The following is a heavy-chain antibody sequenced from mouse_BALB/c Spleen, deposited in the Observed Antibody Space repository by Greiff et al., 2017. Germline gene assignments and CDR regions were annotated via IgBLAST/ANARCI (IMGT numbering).Heavy chain of an antibody. CDR3: TRRRLRNAMDY. CDR1: GFTFSNYW. D-gene: IGHD2-4*01. CDR2: IRLKSNNYAT. V-gene: IGHV6-6*02. Sequence: EVQLQESGGGLVQPGGSMKLSCVASGFTFSNYWMNWVRQSPEKGLEWVAEIRLKSNNYATHYAESVKGRFTISRDDSKSSVYLQMNNLRAEDTGIYYCTRRRLRNAMDYWGQGTSVTVSS. J-gene: IGHJ4*01.